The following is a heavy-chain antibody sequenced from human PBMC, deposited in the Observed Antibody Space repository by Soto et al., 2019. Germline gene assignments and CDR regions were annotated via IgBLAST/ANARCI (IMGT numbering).Heavy chain of an antibody. J-gene: IGHJ3*02. Sequence: ASVKVSCKASGYTFTSYDIHWMRQAPGQGLEWMGIINPSGGSAGYAQKFQGRVTMTRDTSTSTVYMELSSLRSEDTAVYYCARAYGDYDAFDIWGQGTMVTVS. CDR2: INPSGGSA. CDR3: ARAYGDYDAFDI. V-gene: IGHV1-46*01. D-gene: IGHD4-17*01. CDR1: GYTFTSYD.